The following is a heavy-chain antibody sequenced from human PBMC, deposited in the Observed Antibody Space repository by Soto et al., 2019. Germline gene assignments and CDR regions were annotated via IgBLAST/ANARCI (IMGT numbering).Heavy chain of an antibody. Sequence: ASVKVSCKASGYTFSDYYIHWVRQAPGQGLEWMGWINPNSGGTKYAPKFQGGVTMTRDTSITTAYMELSRLRSGNTAVYYCAKEPATAKPEGVDFWGQGTLVTVSS. V-gene: IGHV1-2*02. D-gene: IGHD1-1*01. CDR3: AKEPATAKPEGVDF. CDR2: INPNSGGT. CDR1: GYTFSDYY. J-gene: IGHJ4*02.